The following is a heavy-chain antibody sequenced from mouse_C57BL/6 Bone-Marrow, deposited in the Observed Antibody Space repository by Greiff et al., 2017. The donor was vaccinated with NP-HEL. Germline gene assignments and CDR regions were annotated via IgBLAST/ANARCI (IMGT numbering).Heavy chain of an antibody. CDR3: TREYDYDWFAY. J-gene: IGHJ3*01. CDR1: GYTFTDYA. CDR2: IDPETGGT. D-gene: IGHD2-4*01. Sequence: QVQLKQSGAELVRPGASVTLSCKASGYTFTDYAMHWVKQTPVHGLEWIGAIDPETGGTSYNQKFKGQAILTADKSSSTAYMERRSLTSEDSAVYYCTREYDYDWFAYWGQGTLVTVSA. V-gene: IGHV1-15*01.